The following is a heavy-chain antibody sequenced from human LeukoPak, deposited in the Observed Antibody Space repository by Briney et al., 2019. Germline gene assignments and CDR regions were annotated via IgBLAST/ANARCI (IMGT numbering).Heavy chain of an antibody. V-gene: IGHV3-74*01. CDR3: ARGPNSNWSGLDF. J-gene: IGHJ4*02. CDR2: ISPTGSTT. CDR1: GFSFSGHW. D-gene: IGHD6-6*01. Sequence: QTGGSLRLSCTASGFSFSGHWMHWARQLPGKGLVWVSRISPTGSTTSYADSVKGRFTVSRDNAKNTLYLQVNNLRAEDTAAYYCARGPNSNWSGLDFWGQGTLLTVSS.